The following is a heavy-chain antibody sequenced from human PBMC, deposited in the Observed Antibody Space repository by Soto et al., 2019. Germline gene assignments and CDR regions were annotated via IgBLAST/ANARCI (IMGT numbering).Heavy chain of an antibody. J-gene: IGHJ5*02. CDR2: ISYDGSNK. CDR1: GFTFSSYG. V-gene: IGHV3-30*18. Sequence: GGSLRLSCAASGFTFSSYGMHWVRQAPGKGLEWVAVISYDGSNKYYADTVKGRFTISRDNSKNTLYLQMNGQRAEDTAMYYCAKEYYYDSSGYGHWFDPWGQGTLVTVSS. CDR3: AKEYYYDSSGYGHWFDP. D-gene: IGHD3-22*01.